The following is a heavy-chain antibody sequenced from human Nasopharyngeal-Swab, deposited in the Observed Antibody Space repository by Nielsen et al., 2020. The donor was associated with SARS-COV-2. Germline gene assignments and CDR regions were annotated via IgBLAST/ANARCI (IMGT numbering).Heavy chain of an antibody. Sequence: ASVKVSCKASGGTFSSYAITWVRQAPGQGLEWMGIINPSGGSTSYAQKFQGRVTMTRDTSTSTVYMELSSLRSEDTAVYYCATEWAYLRNSGSFRYLGYWGQGTLVTVSS. V-gene: IGHV1-46*01. CDR3: ATEWAYLRNSGSFRYLGY. CDR2: INPSGGST. D-gene: IGHD1-26*01. J-gene: IGHJ4*02. CDR1: GGTFSSYA.